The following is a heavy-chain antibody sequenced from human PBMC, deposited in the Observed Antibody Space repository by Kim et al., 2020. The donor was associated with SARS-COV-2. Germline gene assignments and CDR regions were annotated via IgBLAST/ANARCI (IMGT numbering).Heavy chain of an antibody. Sequence: YYRDSVKGRFTISRDNAKNSLYLQMNSLRDEDTAVYYCARGGWYYFDYWGQGTLVTVSS. J-gene: IGHJ4*02. V-gene: IGHV3-7*01. CDR3: ARGGWYYFDY. D-gene: IGHD6-19*01.